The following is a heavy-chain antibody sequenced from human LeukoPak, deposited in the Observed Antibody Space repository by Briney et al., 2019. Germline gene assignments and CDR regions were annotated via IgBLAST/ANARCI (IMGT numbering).Heavy chain of an antibody. D-gene: IGHD3-22*01. CDR1: GDSIDSGGFS. CDR2: IHTSGST. J-gene: IGHJ4*02. Sequence: PSETLSLTCVVSGDSIDSGGFSWSWIRQPAGKGLEWIGRIHTSGSTNYNPSLKSRVTMSVDTSKNQFSLKLSSVTAADTAVYYCARDRYYYGSSGYYYDYWGQGTLVTVSS. CDR3: ARDRYYYGSSGYYYDY. V-gene: IGHV4-61*02.